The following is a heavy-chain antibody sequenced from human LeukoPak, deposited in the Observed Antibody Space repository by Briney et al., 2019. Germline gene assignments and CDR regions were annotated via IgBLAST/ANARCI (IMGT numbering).Heavy chain of an antibody. V-gene: IGHV4-38-2*01. D-gene: IGHD6-13*01. CDR2: IYHGGST. Sequence: PSETLSLTCSVSGYSLSSGYYWGWIRQPPGKGLEWTGNIYHGGSTYYNSSLKSRVTMSVDTSKNQFSLQLSSVTAADTAVYYCARYSSSGKGDYWGQGTLVTVSS. CDR1: GYSLSSGYY. J-gene: IGHJ4*02. CDR3: ARYSSSGKGDY.